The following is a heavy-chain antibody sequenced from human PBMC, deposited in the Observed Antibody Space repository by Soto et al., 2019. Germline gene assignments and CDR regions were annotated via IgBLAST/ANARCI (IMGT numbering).Heavy chain of an antibody. J-gene: IGHJ4*02. V-gene: IGHV3-30*18. Sequence: PGGSLRLSCAASGFTFSSYGMHWVRQAPGKGLEWVAVISYDGSNKYYADSVKGRFTISRDNSKNTLYLQMNSLRAEDTAVYYCAKGSPGPPFDYWGQGTLVTVS. CDR2: ISYDGSNK. CDR3: AKGSPGPPFDY. CDR1: GFTFSSYG.